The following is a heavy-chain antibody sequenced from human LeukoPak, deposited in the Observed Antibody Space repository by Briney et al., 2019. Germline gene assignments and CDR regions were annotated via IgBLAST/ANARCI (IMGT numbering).Heavy chain of an antibody. Sequence: PGRSLRLSCAASGFTFSTYGMHWVRQAPGKGLEWVAVIANDGRDKKYADSVRGRFTTSRDNSKNTVYLQMNSLRAEDTAVFYCAKDMKIMAVGYYFDYWGQGTLVTVSS. J-gene: IGHJ4*02. D-gene: IGHD3-16*01. CDR2: IANDGRDK. CDR1: GFTFSTYG. V-gene: IGHV3-30*18. CDR3: AKDMKIMAVGYYFDY.